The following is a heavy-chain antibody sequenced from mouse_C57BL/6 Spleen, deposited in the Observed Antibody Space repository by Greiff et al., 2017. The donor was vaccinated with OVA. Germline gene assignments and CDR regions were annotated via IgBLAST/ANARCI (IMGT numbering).Heavy chain of an antibody. D-gene: IGHD2-5*01. CDR2: ISSGSSTI. CDR3: ARGAYYSNEGFAY. V-gene: IGHV5-17*01. J-gene: IGHJ3*01. CDR1: GFTFSDYG. Sequence: EVQVVESGGGLVKPGGSLKLSCAASGFTFSDYGMHWVRQAPEKGLEWVAYISSGSSTIYYADTVKGRFTISRDNAKNTLFLQMTSLRSEDTAMYYCARGAYYSNEGFAYWGQGTLVTVSA.